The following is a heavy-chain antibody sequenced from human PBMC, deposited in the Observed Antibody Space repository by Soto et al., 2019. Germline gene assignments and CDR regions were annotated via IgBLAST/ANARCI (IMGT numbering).Heavy chain of an antibody. D-gene: IGHD3-16*02. V-gene: IGHV2-5*02. CDR2: IYWDGDK. Sequence: QITLKESGPTLVKPTQTLTLTCTFSGFSLRTTGVGVGWIRQPPGKALEWLALIYWDGDKRYSPSLKSRLTNTKDPSENQVVLTMTDMDPVDTATYYCAHSNGELAFYWGQGTLVTVSS. CDR3: AHSNGELAFY. J-gene: IGHJ4*02. CDR1: GFSLRTTGVG.